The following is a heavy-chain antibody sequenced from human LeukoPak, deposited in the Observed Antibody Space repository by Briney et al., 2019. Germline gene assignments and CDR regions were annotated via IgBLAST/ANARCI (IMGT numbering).Heavy chain of an antibody. V-gene: IGHV4-61*02. CDR2: IYTSGST. CDR3: ARVLGDGYPLPKYNWFDP. CDR1: GGSISSGSYY. D-gene: IGHD5-24*01. J-gene: IGHJ5*02. Sequence: PSETLSLTCTVSGGSISSGSYYWSWIRQPAGKGLEWIGRIYTSGSTNYNPSLKSRVTISVDTSKNQFSLKLSSVTAADTAVYYCARVLGDGYPLPKYNWFDPWGQGTLVTVSS.